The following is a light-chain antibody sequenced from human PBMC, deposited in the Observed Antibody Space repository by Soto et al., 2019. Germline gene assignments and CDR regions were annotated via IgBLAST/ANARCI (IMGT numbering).Light chain of an antibody. CDR1: SSDVGGFNY. CDR3: CSYAGSYSYV. V-gene: IGLV2-11*01. Sequence: QSVLTQPRSVSGSPGQSVTISCTGTSSDVGGFNYVSWYHQHPGTAPKLMIYDVSKRPSGVPDRFSGSKSGNTASLTISGLQAEDEADYYCCSYAGSYSYVLGTGTKVTV. CDR2: DVS. J-gene: IGLJ1*01.